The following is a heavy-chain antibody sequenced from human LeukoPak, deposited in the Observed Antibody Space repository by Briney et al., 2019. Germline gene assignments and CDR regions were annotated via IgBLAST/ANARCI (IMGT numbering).Heavy chain of an antibody. V-gene: IGHV3-48*03. CDR2: ITSSGSIM. Sequence: GGSLRLSCAASGFTFSNYEMNWVRQAPGKGLEWVSYITSSGSIMYYPDSVKGRFTISRDNAKNSLYLQMNSVRAEDTAVYYCAREGDYGDSDYWGQGTLVTVSS. J-gene: IGHJ4*02. D-gene: IGHD4-17*01. CDR3: AREGDYGDSDY. CDR1: GFTFSNYE.